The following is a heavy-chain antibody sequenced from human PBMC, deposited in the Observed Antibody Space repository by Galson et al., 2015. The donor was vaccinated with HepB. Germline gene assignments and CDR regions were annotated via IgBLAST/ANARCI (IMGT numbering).Heavy chain of an antibody. V-gene: IGHV3-21*01. CDR2: ISTSSGYI. D-gene: IGHD6-13*01. CDR3: ARFMSGYSSSWLDY. CDR1: GFTFSLYS. Sequence: SLRLSCAASGFTFSLYSMNWVRQAPGKGLEWVSYISTSSGYIYYADAVKGRFTIPRDNAKNSLYLQMNSLTAEDTAVYFCARFMSGYSSSWLDYWGQGTLVTVSS. J-gene: IGHJ4*02.